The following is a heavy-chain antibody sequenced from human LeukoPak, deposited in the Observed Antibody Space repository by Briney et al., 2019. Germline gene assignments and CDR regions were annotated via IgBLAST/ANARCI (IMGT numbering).Heavy chain of an antibody. CDR1: VYSISNDYY. CDR2: IYHSGGS. CDR3: AKAGTTGIHHWFDP. J-gene: IGHJ5*02. Sequence: SETLSLTCVVSVYSISNDYYWGWTRHPPGKGLEWIGNIYHSGGSYYNPSLKSRVTILVDTSKNQFSLKLSSVTAAETAVYYCAKAGTTGIHHWFDPWGQGNLVTVSS. V-gene: IGHV4-38-2*01. D-gene: IGHD1-1*01.